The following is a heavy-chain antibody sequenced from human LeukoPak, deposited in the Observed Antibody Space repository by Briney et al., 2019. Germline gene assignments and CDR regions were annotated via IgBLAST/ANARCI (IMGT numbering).Heavy chain of an antibody. CDR2: ISSSGSTI. D-gene: IGHD6-19*01. CDR3: ANPQRGQWLVGDY. Sequence: GGSLRLSCAASGFTFSSYEMNWVRQAPGKGLDWVSYISSSGSTIYYADSVKGRFTISRDNAKNSLYLQMNSLRAEDTAVYYCANPQRGQWLVGDYWGQGPLVTVSS. CDR1: GFTFSSYE. J-gene: IGHJ4*02. V-gene: IGHV3-48*03.